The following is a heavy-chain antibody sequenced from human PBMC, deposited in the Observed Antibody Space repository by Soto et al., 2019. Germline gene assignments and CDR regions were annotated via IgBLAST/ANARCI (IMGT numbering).Heavy chain of an antibody. J-gene: IGHJ4*02. D-gene: IGHD3-16*01. Sequence: SETLSLTCNVSGESITNYYWSWIRQPPGKGLEWIGHIYNIGTTNYSPSLKSRVTISVDTSKNQFSLELSSVTAADTAVYYCARGRYYDYVWGSYHVVFDYWGQGTLVTVSS. CDR2: IYNIGTT. V-gene: IGHV4-59*12. CDR3: ARGRYYDYVWGSYHVVFDY. CDR1: GESITNYY.